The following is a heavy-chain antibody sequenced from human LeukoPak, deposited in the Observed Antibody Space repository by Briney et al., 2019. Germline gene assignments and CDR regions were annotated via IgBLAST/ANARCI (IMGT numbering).Heavy chain of an antibody. CDR3: ARDRYYYDSSGYHLPYYFDY. CDR1: GGSISSGSYY. V-gene: IGHV4-61*02. CDR2: IYTSGST. D-gene: IGHD3-22*01. J-gene: IGHJ4*02. Sequence: PSETLSLTCTVSGGSISSGSYYWSWIRQPDGKGLEWIVRIYTSGSTNYNPSLKSRVTISVDTSKNQFSLKLSSVTAADTAVYYCARDRYYYDSSGYHLPYYFDYWGQGTLVTVSS.